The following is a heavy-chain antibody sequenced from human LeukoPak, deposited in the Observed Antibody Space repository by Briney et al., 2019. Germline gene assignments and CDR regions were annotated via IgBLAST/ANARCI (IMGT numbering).Heavy chain of an antibody. CDR1: GFTFDDYA. Sequence: PGGSLRLSCAASGFTFDDYAMHWVRQAPGKGLEWVSGISWNSGSIGYADSVKGRFTISRDNAKNSLYLQMNSLRAEDTALYYCAKLAAAGTNYYYGMDVWGQGTTVTVSS. J-gene: IGHJ6*02. V-gene: IGHV3-9*01. CDR3: AKLAAAGTNYYYGMDV. D-gene: IGHD6-13*01. CDR2: ISWNSGSI.